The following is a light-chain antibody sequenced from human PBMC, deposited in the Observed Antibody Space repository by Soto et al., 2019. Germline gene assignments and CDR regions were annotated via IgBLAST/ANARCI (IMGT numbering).Light chain of an antibody. CDR1: QGIGND. J-gene: IGKJ4*01. CDR3: LQDHNYPLT. Sequence: AIQMTQSPSSLSVSVGDRVTITCRASQGIGNDVGWYQQKPGKAPKLLIYAASNLQSGVPSRFSGSSSGTEFTLTISSLQPEDFATYYCLQDHNYPLTFGGGTKVEIK. CDR2: AAS. V-gene: IGKV1-6*01.